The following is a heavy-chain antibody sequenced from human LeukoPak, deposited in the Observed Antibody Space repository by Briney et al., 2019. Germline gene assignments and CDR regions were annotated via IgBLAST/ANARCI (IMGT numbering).Heavy chain of an antibody. CDR2: ITYNGVT. J-gene: IGHJ6*02. Sequence: SETLSLTCAVHGGFNGYHWSWIRQSPGKGLEWIGEITYNGVTNYNPSLKVTISVDTSKSLFSLKLSSVAAADTAVYLCTRSGLTGMRTYPRTPSYYYGMDVWGQGTAVTVSS. D-gene: IGHD1/OR15-1a*01. CDR3: TRSGLTGMRTYPRTPSYYYGMDV. V-gene: IGHV4-34*01. CDR1: GGFNGYH.